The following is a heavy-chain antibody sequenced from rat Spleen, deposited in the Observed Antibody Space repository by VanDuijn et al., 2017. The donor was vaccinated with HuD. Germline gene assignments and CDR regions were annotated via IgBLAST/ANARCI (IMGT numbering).Heavy chain of an antibody. CDR3: ASRAPFAY. J-gene: IGHJ3*01. V-gene: IGHV5-29*01. CDR2: ISYDGSST. CDR1: GFTFSDYY. D-gene: IGHD4-1*01. Sequence: EVQLVESDGGLVQPGRSLKLSCAASGFTFSDYYMAWVRQAPTKGLEWVATISYDGSSTYYRDSVKGRFTISRDNAKSTLYLQMDSLRSEDTATYYCASRAPFAYWGQGTLVTVSS.